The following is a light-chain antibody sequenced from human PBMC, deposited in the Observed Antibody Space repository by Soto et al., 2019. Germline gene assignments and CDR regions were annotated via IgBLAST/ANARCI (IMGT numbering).Light chain of an antibody. CDR1: SSDVGGHNY. CDR3: QSYDSTLSARYV. Sequence: QSVLTQPASVSGSPGQSITVSCTGTSSDVGGHNYVSWFQQHPGQAPKLLIYEVTTRPSGVSTRFSGSKSGNTASLTISGLQAEDEADYYCQSYDSTLSARYVFGTGTKLTVL. V-gene: IGLV2-14*01. J-gene: IGLJ1*01. CDR2: EVT.